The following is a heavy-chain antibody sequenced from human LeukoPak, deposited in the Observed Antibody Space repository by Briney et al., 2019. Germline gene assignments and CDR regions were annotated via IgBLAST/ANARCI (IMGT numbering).Heavy chain of an antibody. CDR2: IKKDGSAI. J-gene: IGHJ6*03. D-gene: IGHD4-17*01. CDR1: GFAFSTSW. Sequence: GESLRLSCAASGFAFSTSWMTWVRQAPGKGLEWVANIKKDGSAIHYVDSVKGRFTISRDSSKNMLFLQMNSLRPEDTAVYYCAKDNREYGDYTDDYYMDVWGKGTTVTVSS. V-gene: IGHV3-7*01. CDR3: AKDNREYGDYTDDYYMDV.